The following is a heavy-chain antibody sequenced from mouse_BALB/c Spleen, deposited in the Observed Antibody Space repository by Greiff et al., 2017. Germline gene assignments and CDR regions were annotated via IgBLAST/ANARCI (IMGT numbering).Heavy chain of an antibody. J-gene: IGHJ2*01. V-gene: IGHV1-4*02. D-gene: IGHD1-1*01. Sequence: VKVVESAAELARPGASVKMSCKASGYTFTSYTMHWVKQRPGQGLEWIGYINPSTGYTEYNQKFKDKATLTADKSSSTAYMQLSSLTSEDSAVYYCARKGGSSYYFDYWGQGTTLTVSS. CDR1: GYTFTSYT. CDR2: INPSTGYT. CDR3: ARKGGSSYYFDY.